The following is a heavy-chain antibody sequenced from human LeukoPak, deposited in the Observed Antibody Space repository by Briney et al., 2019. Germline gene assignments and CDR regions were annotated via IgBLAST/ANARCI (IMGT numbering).Heavy chain of an antibody. CDR1: GGTFSSYA. V-gene: IGHV1-69*04. Sequence: ASVKVSCKASGGTFSSYAISWVRQAPGQGLEWMGRIIPIPGIANYAQKFQGRVTITADKSTSTAYMELSSLRSEDTAVYYCARTPIVVVADDAFDIWGQGTMVTVSS. D-gene: IGHD3-22*01. J-gene: IGHJ3*02. CDR3: ARTPIVVVADDAFDI. CDR2: IIPIPGIA.